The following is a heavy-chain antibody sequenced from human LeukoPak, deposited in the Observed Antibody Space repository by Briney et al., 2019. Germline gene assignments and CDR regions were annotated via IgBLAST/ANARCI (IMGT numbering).Heavy chain of an antibody. CDR1: GFTFDVYG. Sequence: QPGGSLRLSCAASGFTFDVYGMSWVRQAPGKGLEWVANIKQDGSEKYYVDSVKGRFTISRDNAKNSLYLQMNSLRADDTAVYYCARDYFPGCSGGSCYGVGPDAFDIWGQGTMVTVSS. V-gene: IGHV3-7*01. D-gene: IGHD2-15*01. J-gene: IGHJ3*02. CDR3: ARDYFPGCSGGSCYGVGPDAFDI. CDR2: IKQDGSEK.